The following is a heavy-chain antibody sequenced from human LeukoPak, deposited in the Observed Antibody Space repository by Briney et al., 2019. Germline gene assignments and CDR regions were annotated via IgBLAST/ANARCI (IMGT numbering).Heavy chain of an antibody. D-gene: IGHD3-10*01. Sequence: GESLRLSCAASGFVFANYWMSWVPQVPGKGLEWVADIKQGGSVKLYVDSVKGRFTISRDDAKNSLSLQMDSLRAEDTALYYCARGPPYGSRSDFLDSWGQGTQVTVSS. CDR2: IKQGGSVK. J-gene: IGHJ5*01. CDR3: ARGPPYGSRSDFLDS. V-gene: IGHV3-7*01. CDR1: GFVFANYW.